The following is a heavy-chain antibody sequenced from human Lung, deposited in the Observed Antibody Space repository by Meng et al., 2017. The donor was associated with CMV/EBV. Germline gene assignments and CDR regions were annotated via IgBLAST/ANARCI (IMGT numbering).Heavy chain of an antibody. V-gene: IGHV4-4*02. D-gene: IGHD5-24*01. Sequence: SGPGLVTPSGTLSLTGFGSGGSSSSSYWWTVVSQSPGKGLEWIREMYHSGTTNYNPSLKSRVTISMGKSNNQLSLKLNSVTAADTAVYYCATQESRDGHNPYWGQGTLVTVSS. J-gene: IGHJ4*02. CDR3: ATQESRDGHNPY. CDR1: GGSSSSSYW. CDR2: MYHSGTT.